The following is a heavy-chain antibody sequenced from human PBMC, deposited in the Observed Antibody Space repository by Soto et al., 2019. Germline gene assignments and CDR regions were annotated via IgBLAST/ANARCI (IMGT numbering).Heavy chain of an antibody. V-gene: IGHV3-64D*06. CDR3: VKGWRRYDILTEYYEN. CDR2: ISGSGGST. J-gene: IGHJ4*02. D-gene: IGHD3-9*01. Sequence: GGSLRLSCAASGFTFSSYAMSWVRQAPGKGLEFVSGISGSGGSTYYADSVKGRFTISRDNSKNTLYLQMSSLRAEDTAVYYCVKGWRRYDILTEYYENWGQGALVTVSS. CDR1: GFTFSSYA.